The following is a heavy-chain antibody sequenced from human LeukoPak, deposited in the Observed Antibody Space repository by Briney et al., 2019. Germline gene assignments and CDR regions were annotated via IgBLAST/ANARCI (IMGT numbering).Heavy chain of an antibody. Sequence: GGSLRLSCAASGFTFSSYAMHWVRQAPGKGLEWVAVISYDGSNKYYADSVKGRFTISRDNSQNTLYLQMNSLRAEDTAVYYCAPVPELELPAFDIWGQGTMVTVSS. V-gene: IGHV3-30-3*01. CDR2: ISYDGSNK. D-gene: IGHD1-7*01. CDR1: GFTFSSYA. J-gene: IGHJ3*02. CDR3: APVPELELPAFDI.